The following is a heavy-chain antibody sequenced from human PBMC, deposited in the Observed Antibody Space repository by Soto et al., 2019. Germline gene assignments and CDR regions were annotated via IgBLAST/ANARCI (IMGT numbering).Heavy chain of an antibody. J-gene: IGHJ5*02. CDR1: GCSISSGDYY. Sequence: SETLSLTCTVSGCSISSGDYYWSWILQPPGKGLEWIGYIYYSGSTYYNPSLKSRVAISVDTSKNQFSLKLSSVTAADTAVYYCARAVERGVVPAALEAWIDPWGKGTLVTVAS. CDR3: ARAVERGVVPAALEAWIDP. V-gene: IGHV4-30-4*01. D-gene: IGHD2-2*01. CDR2: IYYSGST.